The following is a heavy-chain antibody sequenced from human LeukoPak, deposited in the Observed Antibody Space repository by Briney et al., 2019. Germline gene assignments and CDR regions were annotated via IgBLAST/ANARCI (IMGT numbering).Heavy chain of an antibody. J-gene: IGHJ3*01. D-gene: IGHD2-15*01. CDR2: INQDGSEE. CDR1: GFTFRTYW. V-gene: IGHV3-7*01. CDR3: ARWKLELPRNAFDF. Sequence: PGGSLRLSCAASGFTFRTYWMSWIRQAPGKGPEWVADINQDGSEEYYVQSVKGRFTVSRDNAQNAGFLQMTNLRADDTAVYYCARWKLELPRNAFDFWGQGTVVTVSS.